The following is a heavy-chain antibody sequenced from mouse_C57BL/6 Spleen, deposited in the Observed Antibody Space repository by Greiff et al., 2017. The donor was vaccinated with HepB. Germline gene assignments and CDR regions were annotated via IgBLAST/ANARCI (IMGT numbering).Heavy chain of an antibody. D-gene: IGHD1-1*01. CDR2: IHPSDSDT. V-gene: IGHV1-74*01. CDR1: GYTFTSYW. J-gene: IGHJ3*01. Sequence: QVQLQQPGAELVKPGASVKVSCKASGYTFTSYWMHWVKQRPGQGLEWIGRIHPSDSDTNSNQKFKGKATLTVDKSSSTAYMQLSSLTSEDSAVYYCAMNYGSTYVAWFAYWGTGTLVTVSA. CDR3: AMNYGSTYVAWFAY.